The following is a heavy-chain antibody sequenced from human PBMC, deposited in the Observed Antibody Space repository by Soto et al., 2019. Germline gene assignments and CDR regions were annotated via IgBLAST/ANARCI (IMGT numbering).Heavy chain of an antibody. CDR3: AKIKMETLKYYYDSSGYYYPFYYYYGMDV. CDR2: ISCDGSNK. CDR1: GFTFSSYG. D-gene: IGHD3-22*01. Sequence: GGSLRLACAASGFTFSSYGMHWVRQAQGKGLEWVAVISCDGSNKYYADSVKGRFTISRDNSKNTLYLQMNSLRAEDTAVYYCAKIKMETLKYYYDSSGYYYPFYYYYGMDVWGQGTTVTVSS. V-gene: IGHV3-30*18. J-gene: IGHJ6*02.